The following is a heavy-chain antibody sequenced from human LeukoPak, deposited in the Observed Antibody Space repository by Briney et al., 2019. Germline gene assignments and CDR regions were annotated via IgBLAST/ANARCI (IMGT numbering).Heavy chain of an antibody. CDR1: GFTFSSYG. D-gene: IGHD3-10*01. Sequence: GRSLRLPCAASGFTFSSYGMHWVRQAPGKGLEWVAVISYDGSNKYYADSVKGRFTISRDNSKNTLYLQMNSLRAEDTAVYYCAGTEVRGRIYYYYGMDVWGQGTTVTVSS. V-gene: IGHV3-30*03. J-gene: IGHJ6*02. CDR2: ISYDGSNK. CDR3: AGTEVRGRIYYYYGMDV.